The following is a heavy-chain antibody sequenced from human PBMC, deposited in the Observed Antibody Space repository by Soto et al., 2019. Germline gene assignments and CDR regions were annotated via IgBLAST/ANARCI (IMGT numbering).Heavy chain of an antibody. D-gene: IGHD2-21*01. Sequence: QGQLLQSGDEVKKPGASVRVSCRASGYDFTSYGISWVRQAPGQGLEWVSWISAYNGKRDTAQKFQGRVTMTLDTSHETGQIETGDLTSADTAVYYCARGRIVASIHDAFEIWGQGTMVAVSS. J-gene: IGHJ3*02. CDR2: ISAYNGKR. CDR3: ARGRIVASIHDAFEI. CDR1: GYDFTSYG. V-gene: IGHV1-18*01.